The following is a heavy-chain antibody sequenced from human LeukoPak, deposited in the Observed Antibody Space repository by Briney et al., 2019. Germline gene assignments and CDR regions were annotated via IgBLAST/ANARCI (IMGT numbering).Heavy chain of an antibody. Sequence: GASVKVSCKASGYTFTGYYMHWVRQAPGQGLEGMGWINPNRGGTNYAQKFQGRVTMTRDTSISTAYMELSRLRSDDTAVYYCARRYYDSSGYTFDYWGQGTLVTVSS. CDR1: GYTFTGYY. CDR3: ARRYYDSSGYTFDY. CDR2: INPNRGGT. D-gene: IGHD3-22*01. V-gene: IGHV1-2*02. J-gene: IGHJ4*02.